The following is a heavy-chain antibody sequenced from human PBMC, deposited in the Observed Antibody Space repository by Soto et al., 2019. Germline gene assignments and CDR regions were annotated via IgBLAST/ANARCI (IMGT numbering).Heavy chain of an antibody. D-gene: IGHD3-10*01. Sequence: PSETLSLTCSVSGGSISSYYWSWIRQPPGSGLEWIGYIYYSGSTNYNPSLKSRVTISVDTSKNQFSLKLSSVTAADTAVYYCARESGITMVRGVTKGAFDIWGQGTMVTVS. CDR2: IYYSGST. CDR1: GGSISSYY. J-gene: IGHJ3*02. V-gene: IGHV4-59*01. CDR3: ARESGITMVRGVTKGAFDI.